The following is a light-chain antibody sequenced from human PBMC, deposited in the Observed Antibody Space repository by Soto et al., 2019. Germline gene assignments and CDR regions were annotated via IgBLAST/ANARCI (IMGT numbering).Light chain of an antibody. J-gene: IGLJ1*01. CDR2: NVS. Sequence: QSALTQPASVSGSPGQAITISCTGTSSDVGGHNSVSWYQHNPGKAPKLIIYNVSNRPSGVSNRFSGSKSGNTASLTISGLQAEDETDYYCSSYTSSSPYVFGTGTKLTVL. V-gene: IGLV2-14*03. CDR1: SSDVGGHNS. CDR3: SSYTSSSPYV.